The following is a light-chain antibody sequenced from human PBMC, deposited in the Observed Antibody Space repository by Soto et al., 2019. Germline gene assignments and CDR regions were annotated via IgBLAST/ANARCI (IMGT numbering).Light chain of an antibody. CDR3: QQYFSTPRT. CDR1: QSLLYTSTNQNY. Sequence: DVVLTQSPESLAVSLGERAAINCKSSQSLLYTSTNQNYLAWYQHKVGQPPKLLSSWASTRESGVPVRFSGSGSGADFTLTISSLQAEDVASYFCQQYFSTPRTFGQGTRVEV. CDR2: WAS. J-gene: IGKJ1*01. V-gene: IGKV4-1*01.